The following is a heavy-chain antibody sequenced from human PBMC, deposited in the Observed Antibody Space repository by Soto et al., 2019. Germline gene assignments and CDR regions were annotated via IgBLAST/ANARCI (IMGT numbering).Heavy chain of an antibody. CDR1: GDSVSSNSAG. V-gene: IGHV6-1*01. CDR3: ARGEQYSGRIFDY. CDR2: TYYRSKWYY. D-gene: IGHD1-26*01. Sequence: SQTLSLTCAITGDSVSSNSAGWSWVRQSPSRGLEWLGRTYYRSKWYYEYAVSVRGRITINPDTSKKQYSLQLNSVTPEDTAVYFCARGEQYSGRIFDYWGQGTLVTVSS. J-gene: IGHJ4*01.